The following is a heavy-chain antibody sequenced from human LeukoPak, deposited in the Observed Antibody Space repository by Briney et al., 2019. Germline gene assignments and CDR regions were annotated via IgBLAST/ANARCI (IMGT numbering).Heavy chain of an antibody. CDR2: ISISGTTI. Sequence: PGGSLRLSCAAPGFTFTDFYMSWIRQAPGKGLEWVSYISISGTTIYYADSVKGRFTFSRDNAKNSLYLQMNSLRAEDTAVYYCAPYDFWSGYENWFDPWGQGTLVTVSS. CDR3: APYDFWSGYENWFDP. V-gene: IGHV3-11*01. J-gene: IGHJ5*02. D-gene: IGHD3-3*01. CDR1: GFTFTDFY.